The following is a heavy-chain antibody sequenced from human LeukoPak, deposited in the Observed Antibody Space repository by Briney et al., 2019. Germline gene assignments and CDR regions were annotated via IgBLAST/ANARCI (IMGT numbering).Heavy chain of an antibody. J-gene: IGHJ4*02. D-gene: IGHD6-19*01. CDR1: GGSISSYY. CDR3: ARTVAVAGSETIDY. Sequence: SETLSLTCTVSGGSISSYYWSWIRQPPGKGLEWIGYIYYSGSTNYNPSLKSRVTISVDTSKNQFSPKLSSVTAADTAVYYCARTVAVAGSETIDYWGQGTLVTVSS. CDR2: IYYSGST. V-gene: IGHV4-59*01.